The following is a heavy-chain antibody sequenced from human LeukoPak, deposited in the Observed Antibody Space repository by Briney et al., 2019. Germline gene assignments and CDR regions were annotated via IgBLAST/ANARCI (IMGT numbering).Heavy chain of an antibody. D-gene: IGHD6-19*01. J-gene: IGHJ5*02. Sequence: GGSLRLSCVASGFTFSSYSMNWVRQAPGKGLEWVSSISSSSSSYIYYADSVKGRFTISRDNAKNSLYLQMNSLRAEDTAVYYCARDKGHSSGWYPWGQGTLVTVSS. CDR3: ARDKGHSSGWYP. CDR2: ISSSSSSYI. CDR1: GFTFSSYS. V-gene: IGHV3-21*01.